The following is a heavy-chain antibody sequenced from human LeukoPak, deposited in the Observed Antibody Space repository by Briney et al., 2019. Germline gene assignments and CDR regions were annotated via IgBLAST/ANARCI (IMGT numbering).Heavy chain of an antibody. J-gene: IGHJ4*02. Sequence: SQTLSLTCAISGDSVSSNSATWNWIRQSPSRGLEWLGRTYYRSKWYNDYAVSVKSRITINPDASKNQFSLQLNSVTSEDTALYYCARRIAAADRGFDYWGQGTLVTVSS. CDR2: TYYRSKWYN. CDR3: ARRIAAADRGFDY. V-gene: IGHV6-1*01. CDR1: GDSVSSNSAT. D-gene: IGHD6-13*01.